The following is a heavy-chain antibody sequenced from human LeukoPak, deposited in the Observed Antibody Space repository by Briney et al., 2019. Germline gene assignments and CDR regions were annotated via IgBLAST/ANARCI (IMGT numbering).Heavy chain of an antibody. CDR3: ARHSGRSSGWYSHGMDV. D-gene: IGHD6-19*01. J-gene: IGHJ6*02. CDR1: GGSISSYY. V-gene: IGHV4-59*08. CDR2: IYYSGST. Sequence: PSETLSLTCTVSGGSISSYYWSWIRQPPGKGLEWIGYIYYSGSTNYNPSLKSRVTISVDTSKNQFSLKLSSVTAADTAVYYCARHSGRSSGWYSHGMDVWGQGTTVTVSS.